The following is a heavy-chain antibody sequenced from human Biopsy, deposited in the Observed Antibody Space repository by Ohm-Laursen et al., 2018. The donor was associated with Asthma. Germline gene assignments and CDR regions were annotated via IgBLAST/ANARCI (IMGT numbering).Heavy chain of an antibody. CDR1: GFTFSSYG. J-gene: IGHJ4*02. Sequence: SLRLSCAASGFTFSSYGVDWARQAPGKGLEWVALMSYDGSIKDYADSVKGRFTISRDNSMNTLYLHMNSLRVEDTAVYYCARGLDYSGRSGFDYWGQGTLVTVSS. D-gene: IGHD3-10*01. V-gene: IGHV3-33*05. CDR2: MSYDGSIK. CDR3: ARGLDYSGRSGFDY.